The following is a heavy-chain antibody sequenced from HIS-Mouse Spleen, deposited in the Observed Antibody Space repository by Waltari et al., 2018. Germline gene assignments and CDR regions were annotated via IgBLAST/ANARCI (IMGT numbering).Heavy chain of an antibody. CDR3: ARGGYSGYDPFDY. CDR2: INPNSGGT. V-gene: IGHV1-2*02. Sequence: QVQLVQSGAEVKKPGASVKVSCKASGYTFTGYYMPWVRQAPGQGLEWMGWINPNSGGTNDAQKFQGRVTMTRDTSISTAYMELSRLRSDDTAVYYCARGGYSGYDPFDYWGQGTLVTVSS. J-gene: IGHJ4*02. D-gene: IGHD5-12*01. CDR1: GYTFTGYY.